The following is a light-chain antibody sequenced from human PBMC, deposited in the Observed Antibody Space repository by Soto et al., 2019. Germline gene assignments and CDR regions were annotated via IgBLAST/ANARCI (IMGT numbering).Light chain of an antibody. Sequence: QSALTQPASVSGSPGQSITISCTGTSSDVGGYNLVSWYQQHPGRAPKLMIYEDNKRPSGVPNRFSASKSGNTASLTISGLQAEDEAVYHCCSYAGSTTHVVFGGGTKVTVL. CDR1: SSDVGGYNL. CDR2: EDN. V-gene: IGLV2-23*01. J-gene: IGLJ2*01. CDR3: CSYAGSTTHVV.